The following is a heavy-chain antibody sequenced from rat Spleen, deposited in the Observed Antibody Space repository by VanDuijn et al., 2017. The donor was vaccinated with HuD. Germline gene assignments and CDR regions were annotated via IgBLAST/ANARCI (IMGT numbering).Heavy chain of an antibody. Sequence: EVQLVDHGGGLVQPGRSLNLSCAPSGFTFSMYGMAWVRQAPTEGLEWVATISYDGSSTYYRDSVKGRFTISRDNAKSTLYLQMDSLRPEDTATYYCARLGGLRNWFAYWGQGTLVTVSS. CDR1: GFTFSMYG. CDR3: ARLGGLRNWFAY. J-gene: IGHJ3*01. CDR2: ISYDGSST. D-gene: IGHD4-3*01. V-gene: IGHV5-29*01.